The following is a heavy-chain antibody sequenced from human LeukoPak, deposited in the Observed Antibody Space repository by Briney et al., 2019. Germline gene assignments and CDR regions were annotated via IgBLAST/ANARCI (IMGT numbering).Heavy chain of an antibody. CDR3: ARDQNYDFWSGYLPIPHFDY. CDR2: IKHDGSEK. CDR1: GFTFGSFW. D-gene: IGHD3-3*01. V-gene: IGHV3-7*01. Sequence: GGSLRLSCAASGFTFGSFWMSWVRQAPGKGLAWVANIKHDGSEKYYVDSVKGRFTISRDNAKNSLYLQMNSLRAEDTAVYYCARDQNYDFWSGYLPIPHFDYWGQGTLVTVSS. J-gene: IGHJ4*02.